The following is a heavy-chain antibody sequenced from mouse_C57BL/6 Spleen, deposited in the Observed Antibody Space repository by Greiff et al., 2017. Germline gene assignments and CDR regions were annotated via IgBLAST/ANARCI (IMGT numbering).Heavy chain of an antibody. J-gene: IGHJ4*01. CDR2: INPNNGGT. CDR3: ARYDITTVVATRGAMDY. Sequence: EVQLQQSGPELVKPGASVKMSCKASGYTFTDYNMHWVKQSHGKSLEWIGYINPNNGGTSYNQKFKGKATLTVNKSSSTAYMELRSLTSEDSAVYYCARYDITTVVATRGAMDYWGQGTSVTVSS. D-gene: IGHD1-1*01. CDR1: GYTFTDYN. V-gene: IGHV1-22*01.